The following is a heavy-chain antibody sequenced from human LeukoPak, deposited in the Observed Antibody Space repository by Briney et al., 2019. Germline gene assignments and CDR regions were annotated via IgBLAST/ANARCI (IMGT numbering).Heavy chain of an antibody. J-gene: IGHJ4*02. CDR1: GGSICSYY. CDR2: IYYSGST. CDR3: ARKGYNDSGGYYDY. D-gene: IGHD3-22*01. V-gene: IGHV4-59*01. Sequence: PSETLSLTCTVSGGSICSYYWSWIRQPPGKGLEWIGYIYYSGSTNYNPSLKSRVTISVDTSKNQFSLKLSSVTAADTAVYYCARKGYNDSGGYYDYWGQGTLVTVSS.